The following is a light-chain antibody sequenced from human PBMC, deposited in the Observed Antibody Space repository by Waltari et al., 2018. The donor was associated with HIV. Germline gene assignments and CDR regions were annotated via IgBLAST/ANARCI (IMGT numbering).Light chain of an antibody. J-gene: IGKJ4*01. CDR1: QDIRNY. CDR2: AAS. Sequence: DIEMTQSPSSLSASVGDRVTITCRASQDIRNYLNWYQQKPGIAPKLLIYAASNLETGVPSRFSGSGSGTDFTLTISSLQPEDFATYYCQQYENLLLTFGGGTKVEIK. CDR3: QQYENLLLT. V-gene: IGKV1-33*01.